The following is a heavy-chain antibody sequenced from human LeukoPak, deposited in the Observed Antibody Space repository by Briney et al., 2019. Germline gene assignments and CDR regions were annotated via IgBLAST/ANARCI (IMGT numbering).Heavy chain of an antibody. CDR3: AKGHFNKASYCYYHMDV. CDR1: GFTFSSYG. J-gene: IGHJ6*03. V-gene: IGHV3-30*02. CDR2: IRYDGSNK. Sequence: PGGSLRLSCAASGFTFSSYGMHWVRQAPGKGLEWVAFIRYDGSNKYYADSVKGRFTISRDNSKNTLYLQMNSLRAEDTAVYYCAKGHFNKASYCYYHMDVWGKGTTVTVSS. D-gene: IGHD2/OR15-2a*01.